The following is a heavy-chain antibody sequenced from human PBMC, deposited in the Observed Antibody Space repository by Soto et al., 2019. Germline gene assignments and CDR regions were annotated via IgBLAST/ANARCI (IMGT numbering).Heavy chain of an antibody. CDR3: TRDQGGSYDSWFDP. D-gene: IGHD1-26*01. CDR2: ISSGSAYI. J-gene: IGHJ5*02. V-gene: IGHV3-21*01. Sequence: EVQVVESGGGLVHPGGSLRLSCNFTFSMYSMNWVRQPPGKGLEWVASISSGSAYIKYADSVKGRFTISRDNAKNSVSLHMNSLRVDGTAVYFCTRDQGGSYDSWFDPWGLGTLVTVSS. CDR1: TFSMYS.